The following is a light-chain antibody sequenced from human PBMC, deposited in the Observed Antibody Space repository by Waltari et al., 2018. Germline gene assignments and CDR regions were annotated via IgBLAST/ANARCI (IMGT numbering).Light chain of an antibody. CDR1: TGAVPSGHY. CDR3: LLSYSGARGV. Sequence: QAVVTQEPSLTVSPGGTVTLTCGSSTGAVPSGHYPYWLQQKPGQAPRTLIYDTSNKLSWTPARFSGSLLGDKAALTLSGAQPEDEAEYYCLLSYSGARGVFGGGTKLTVL. J-gene: IGLJ2*01. CDR2: DTS. V-gene: IGLV7-46*01.